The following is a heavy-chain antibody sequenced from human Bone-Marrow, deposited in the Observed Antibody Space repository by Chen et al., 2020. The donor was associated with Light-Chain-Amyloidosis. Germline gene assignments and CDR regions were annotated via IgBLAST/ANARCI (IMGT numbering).Heavy chain of an antibody. CDR1: GFTVTGNY. CDR3: ATLDTYGDSFDS. CDR2: IYCAGFT. Sequence: EVQLVETGGGLIQPGGSLRLSCAVSGFTVTGNYMGWVRQAPGKGLEWVSGIYCAGFTYYAGSVVGRFTISRDHSKNTLFLQMNSLSAEDTAVYYCATLDTYGDSFDSWGQGTLVTVSS. D-gene: IGHD2-8*01. V-gene: IGHV3-53*02. J-gene: IGHJ4*02.